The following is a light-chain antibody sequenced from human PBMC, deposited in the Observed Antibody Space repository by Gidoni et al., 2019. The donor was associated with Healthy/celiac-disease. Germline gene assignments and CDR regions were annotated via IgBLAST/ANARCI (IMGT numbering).Light chain of an antibody. CDR2: AAS. CDR1: QSISSS. V-gene: IGKV1-39*01. Sequence: DIQMTQSPSSLSASVGDRVTITCRASQSISSSLKWYQHKPGKAPKLLIYAASSLQSGVPSRFSGSGSGTDFTLTISSLQPEDFATYYCQQSYSTPYTFGQGTKLEIK. J-gene: IGKJ2*01. CDR3: QQSYSTPYT.